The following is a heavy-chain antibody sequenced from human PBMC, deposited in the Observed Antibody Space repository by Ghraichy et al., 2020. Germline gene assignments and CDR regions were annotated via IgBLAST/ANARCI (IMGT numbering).Heavy chain of an antibody. J-gene: IGHJ4*02. CDR3: ARGGSSDYYIGY. Sequence: GGSLRLSCAASGLTVSSNYVSWVRQAPGKGLEWVSIIYSGGSTYYADSVKGRFTISRDNSKNTLYLQMNSLRDEDTAVYYCARGGSSDYYIGYWGQGTLVTVSS. CDR2: IYSGGST. CDR1: GLTVSSNY. D-gene: IGHD3-22*01. V-gene: IGHV3-66*01.